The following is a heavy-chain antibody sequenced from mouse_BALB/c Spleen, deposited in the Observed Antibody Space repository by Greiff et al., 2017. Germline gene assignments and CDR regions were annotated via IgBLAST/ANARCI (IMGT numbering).Heavy chain of an antibody. CDR1: GFAFSSYD. CDR2: ISSGGGST. Sequence: EVKLVESGGGLVKPGGSLKLSCAASGFAFSSYDMSWVRQTPEKRLEWVAYISSGGGSTYYPDTVKGRFTIARDNPKNTLFLQMTSLRSEDTAMYYCARSGPYGNDFAYWGQGTLVTVSA. V-gene: IGHV5-12-1*01. CDR3: ARSGPYGNDFAY. D-gene: IGHD2-2*01. J-gene: IGHJ3*01.